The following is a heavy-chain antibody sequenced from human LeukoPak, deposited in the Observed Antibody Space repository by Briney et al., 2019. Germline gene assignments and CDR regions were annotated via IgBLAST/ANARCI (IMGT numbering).Heavy chain of an antibody. CDR2: ISWNSGSI. Sequence: GGSLRLSCAGSGFIFNNYAMHWVRQPPGKGLEWVSGISWNSGSIDYADSVKGRFIISRDNAKNSLYLQMNSLRVEDTAVYYCARDKDFTIDYWGQGTLVTVSS. D-gene: IGHD3-10*01. J-gene: IGHJ4*02. CDR3: ARDKDFTIDY. CDR1: GFIFNNYA. V-gene: IGHV3-9*01.